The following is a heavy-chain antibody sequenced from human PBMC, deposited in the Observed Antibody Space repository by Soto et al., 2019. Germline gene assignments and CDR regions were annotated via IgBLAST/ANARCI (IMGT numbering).Heavy chain of an antibody. Sequence: QVHLVESGGGLVKPGGSLRLSCAASGFTFSDFYMSWIRQAPGKGLEWISYISSGSTNIFYADSVKGRFTVSRDNAKNSVYRQMDSLRAEDTAVYYCARDRNAAGSDYWGQGTLVTVSS. CDR3: ARDRNAAGSDY. V-gene: IGHV3-11*01. CDR1: GFTFSDFY. J-gene: IGHJ4*02. D-gene: IGHD1-1*01. CDR2: ISSGSTNI.